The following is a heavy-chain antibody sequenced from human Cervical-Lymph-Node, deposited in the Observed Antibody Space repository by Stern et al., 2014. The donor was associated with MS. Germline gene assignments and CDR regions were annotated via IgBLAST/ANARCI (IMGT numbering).Heavy chain of an antibody. Sequence: VQLVQSGGGVIQPGGSLRLSCTASGFTVSRDYMTWVRQAPGKGLEWVSLITNVGSTFYAASVNGRFTISRDDSKNTVYLHMTSLRAEDTAMYYCARDTSSPERSDWWGQGTLVTVSS. CDR3: ARDTSSPERSDW. D-gene: IGHD1-1*01. J-gene: IGHJ4*02. CDR1: GFTVSRDY. V-gene: IGHV3-53*01. CDR2: ITNVGST.